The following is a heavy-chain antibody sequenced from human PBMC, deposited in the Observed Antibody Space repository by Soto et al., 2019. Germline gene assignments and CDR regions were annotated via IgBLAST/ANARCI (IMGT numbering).Heavy chain of an antibody. Sequence: SPTLSLTRVISGDSVSSDITSWNWIRQSPSRGLEWLGRTYYRSKWFHDYAASVKSRITINPDTSKNQFSLELNSMTPEDTAVYYCARGNALDVWGQGTVVTVSS. D-gene: IGHD3-10*01. J-gene: IGHJ3*01. CDR2: TYYRSKWFH. CDR3: ARGNALDV. CDR1: GDSVSSDITS. V-gene: IGHV6-1*01.